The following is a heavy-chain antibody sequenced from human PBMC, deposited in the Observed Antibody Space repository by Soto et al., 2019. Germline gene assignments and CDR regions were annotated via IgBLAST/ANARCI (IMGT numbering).Heavy chain of an antibody. CDR3: NCPPSSMDV. CDR2: ISYDGSNK. V-gene: IGHV3-30-3*01. D-gene: IGHD1-1*01. Sequence: GGSLRLSCAASGFTFSSSAMHWVRQAPGKGLEWVAVISYDGSNKYYADSVKGRFTISRDNSKNTLYLQMNSLRAEDTAVYYCNCPPSSMDVWGQGTTVTVSS. J-gene: IGHJ6*02. CDR1: GFTFSSSA.